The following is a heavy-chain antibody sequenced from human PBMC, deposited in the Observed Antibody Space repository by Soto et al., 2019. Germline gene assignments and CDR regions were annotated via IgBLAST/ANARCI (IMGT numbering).Heavy chain of an antibody. CDR1: GGSISSYY. V-gene: IGHV4-59*01. CDR3: AREVLAYCGGDCYL. D-gene: IGHD2-21*02. J-gene: IGHJ6*02. CDR2: IYYSGST. Sequence: QVQLQESGPGLVKPSETLSLTCTVSGGSISSYYWSWIRQPPGKGLEWIGYIYYSGSTNYNPSLKSRVTISVATSKNQFSLKLSSVTAADTAVYYCAREVLAYCGGDCYLWGQGTTVTVSS.